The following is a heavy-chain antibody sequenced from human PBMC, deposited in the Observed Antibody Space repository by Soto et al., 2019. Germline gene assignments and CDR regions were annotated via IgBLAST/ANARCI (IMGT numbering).Heavy chain of an antibody. CDR3: AKYQINRIAAAHPDAFDI. D-gene: IGHD6-13*01. J-gene: IGHJ3*02. Sequence: GGYLRLSCAASGFTFSSDAMSWVRQAPGKVLEWVSAISGSGGSTCYADSVKGRFTISRDNSKNTMYLQMNSLRAEDTAVYYCAKYQINRIAAAHPDAFDIWGQGTMVTVSS. CDR1: GFTFSSDA. CDR2: ISGSGGST. V-gene: IGHV3-23*01.